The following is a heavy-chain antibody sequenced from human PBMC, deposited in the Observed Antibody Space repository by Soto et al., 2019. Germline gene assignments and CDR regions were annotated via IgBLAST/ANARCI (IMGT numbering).Heavy chain of an antibody. CDR3: ARGSITIFGVVTDYYYYYMDV. CDR1: VFPFSSYW. V-gene: IGHV3-7*01. Sequence: GGSLRLSCAASVFPFSSYWMSWVRQAPGKGLEWVANIKQDGSEKYYVDSVKGRFTISRDNAKNSLYLQMNSLRAEDTAVYYCARGSITIFGVVTDYYYYYMDVWGKGTTVTVSS. J-gene: IGHJ6*03. CDR2: IKQDGSEK. D-gene: IGHD3-3*01.